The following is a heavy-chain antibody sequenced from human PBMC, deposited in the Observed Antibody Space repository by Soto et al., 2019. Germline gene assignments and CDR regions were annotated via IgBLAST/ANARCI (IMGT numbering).Heavy chain of an antibody. J-gene: IGHJ5*02. CDR3: TSRVVVVAANWFDP. CDR1: GFTFGDYA. D-gene: IGHD2-15*01. CDR2: IRIKAYGGTT. Sequence: GSLRLSCTASGFTFGDYAMSWFRQAPGKGLEGVGFIRIKAYGGTTKYPASVQSRVTISRYDSKSIAYQQKNKLKTEGTEVYYCTSRVVVVAANWFDPWGQGTLVTVSS. V-gene: IGHV3-49*03.